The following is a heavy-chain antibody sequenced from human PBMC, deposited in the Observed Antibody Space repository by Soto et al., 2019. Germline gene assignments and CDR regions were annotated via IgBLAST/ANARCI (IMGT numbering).Heavy chain of an antibody. Sequence: SDTLSLTCTVSGGSISIDSYYWGWIRQSPEKGLEWIASISYSGSTYYNPTLKSRLIISVDTSKSQFSLKLSSVTAADTAVYYCARVGKGDYAFRFDIWGQGTMVTVSS. CDR3: ARVGKGDYAFRFDI. CDR1: GGSISIDSYY. J-gene: IGHJ3*02. D-gene: IGHD4-17*01. CDR2: ISYSGST. V-gene: IGHV4-39*01.